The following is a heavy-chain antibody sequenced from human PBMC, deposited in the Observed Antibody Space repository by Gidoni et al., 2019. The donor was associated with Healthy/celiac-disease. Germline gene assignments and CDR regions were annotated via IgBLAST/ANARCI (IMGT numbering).Heavy chain of an antibody. V-gene: IGHV3-33*01. CDR1: GFTFSSYG. CDR2: IWYDGSNK. Sequence: QVQLVESGGGVVQPGRSLRLSCAASGFTFSSYGMHWVRQAPGKGLGWVAVIWYDGSNKYYADSVKGRFTISRDNSKNTLYLQMNSLRAEDTAVYYCARESGCSGGSCYYPDYYYYGMDVWGQGTTVTVSS. J-gene: IGHJ6*02. D-gene: IGHD2-15*01. CDR3: ARESGCSGGSCYYPDYYYYGMDV.